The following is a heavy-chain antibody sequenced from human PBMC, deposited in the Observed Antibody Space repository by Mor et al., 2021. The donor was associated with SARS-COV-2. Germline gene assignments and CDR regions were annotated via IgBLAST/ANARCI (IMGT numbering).Heavy chain of an antibody. CDR3: ARGPSKSYFDY. CDR2: ISGGSGTI. Sequence: VSYISGGSGTIYYADSVKGRFTISRDNAKNSLYLQMNSLRDEDTALYYCARGPSKSYFDYWG. J-gene: IGHJ4*01. V-gene: IGHV3-48*02.